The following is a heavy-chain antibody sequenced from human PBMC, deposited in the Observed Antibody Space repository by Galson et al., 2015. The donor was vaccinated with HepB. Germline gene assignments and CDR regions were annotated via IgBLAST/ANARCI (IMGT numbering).Heavy chain of an antibody. CDR1: GFTFSSYA. CDR3: ARTLHY. Sequence: SLRLSCAASGFTFSSYAMHWVRQAPGKGLEWVAVISYDGSNKYYADSVKGRFTISRDNSKNTLYLQMNSLRAEDTAVYYCARTLHYWGQGTLVTVSS. V-gene: IGHV3-30-3*01. CDR2: ISYDGSNK. J-gene: IGHJ4*02.